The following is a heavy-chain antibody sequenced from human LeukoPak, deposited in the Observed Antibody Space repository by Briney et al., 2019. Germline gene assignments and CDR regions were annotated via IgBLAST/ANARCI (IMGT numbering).Heavy chain of an antibody. CDR2: ISYDGSNK. CDR3: AKDSLWFGGPPYYFDY. J-gene: IGHJ4*02. V-gene: IGHV3-30*18. Sequence: PGGSLRLSCAASGFTFSSYGMHWVRQAPGKGLEWVAVISYDGSNKYYADSVKGRFTISRDNSKNTLYLQMNSLRAEDTAVYYCAKDSLWFGGPPYYFDYWGQGTLVTVSS. CDR1: GFTFSSYG. D-gene: IGHD3-10*01.